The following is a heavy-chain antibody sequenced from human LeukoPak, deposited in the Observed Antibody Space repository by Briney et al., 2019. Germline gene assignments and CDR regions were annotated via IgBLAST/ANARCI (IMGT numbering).Heavy chain of an antibody. CDR1: GFTFSSYA. Sequence: GGSLRLSCAASGFTFSSYAMSWVRQAPGKGLEWVSAISGSGGSTYYADSVKGRFTISRDDSKNTLYLQMNSLRAEDTAVYYCGKAGITMIVVVSKYFQHWGQGTLVTVSS. CDR3: GKAGITMIVVVSKYFQH. J-gene: IGHJ1*01. D-gene: IGHD3-22*01. CDR2: ISGSGGST. V-gene: IGHV3-23*01.